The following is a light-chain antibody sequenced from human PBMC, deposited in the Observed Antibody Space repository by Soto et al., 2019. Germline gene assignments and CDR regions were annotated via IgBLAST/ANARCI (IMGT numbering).Light chain of an antibody. CDR1: SSDVGGYNY. Sequence: QSVLTQPASVSGSPGQSITISCTGTSSDVGGYNYVSWYQQHPGKAPKLMIFDVSNRPSGVSNRFSASKSGNTASLTISGLRAEDEADYYCSSYTSSSTGIFGGGTKVTVL. CDR3: SSYTSSSTGI. J-gene: IGLJ2*01. CDR2: DVS. V-gene: IGLV2-14*01.